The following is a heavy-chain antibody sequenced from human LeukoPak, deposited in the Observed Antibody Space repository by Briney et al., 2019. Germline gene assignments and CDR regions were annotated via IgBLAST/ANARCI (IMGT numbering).Heavy chain of an antibody. CDR2: IKQDGSEK. J-gene: IGHJ4*02. D-gene: IGHD3-3*01. CDR3: ARDSPRITIFGVGNKVVLEY. V-gene: IGHV3-7*01. Sequence: PGGSLRLSRAASGFTFSSYWMSWVRQAPGKGLEWVANIKQDGSEKYYVDSVKGRFTISRDNAKNSLYLQMNSLRAEDTAVYYCARDSPRITIFGVGNKVVLEYWGQGTLVTVSS. CDR1: GFTFSSYW.